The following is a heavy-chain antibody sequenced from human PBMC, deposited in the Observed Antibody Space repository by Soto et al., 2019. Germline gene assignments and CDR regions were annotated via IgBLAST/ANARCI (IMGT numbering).Heavy chain of an antibody. CDR1: GFTFRSYG. Sequence: PRRSLRLSYAASGFTFRSYGMHWVRQAPGKGLEWVAVISYDGSNKYYADSVKGRFTISRDNSKNTLYLQMKSLRAEDTAVYYCANVHHTSRWSRSPLSYFGMDAWSQGTTVTV. D-gene: IGHD2-15*01. V-gene: IGHV3-30*18. CDR3: ANVHHTSRWSRSPLSYFGMDA. J-gene: IGHJ6*02. CDR2: ISYDGSNK.